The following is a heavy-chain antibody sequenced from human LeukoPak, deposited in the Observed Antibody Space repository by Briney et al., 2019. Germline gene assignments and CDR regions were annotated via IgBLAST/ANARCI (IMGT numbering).Heavy chain of an antibody. D-gene: IGHD1-26*01. V-gene: IGHV3-7*01. CDR3: ARQETSSYNGAFDI. CDR1: GLIFSSYW. J-gene: IGHJ3*02. Sequence: GGSLRLSCAASGLIFSSYWMSWVRQAPGKGLEWVANIKKDGSEKYYVDSVKGRFTISRDNAKNSLYLQMNSLRADDTAVYHCARQETSSYNGAFDIWGQGTMVTVSS. CDR2: IKKDGSEK.